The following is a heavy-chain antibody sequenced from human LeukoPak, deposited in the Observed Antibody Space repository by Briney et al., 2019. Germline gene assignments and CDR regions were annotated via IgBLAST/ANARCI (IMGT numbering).Heavy chain of an antibody. J-gene: IGHJ4*02. V-gene: IGHV3-30*18. CDR3: AKDRGSGYDLYYFDY. Sequence: GGSLRLSCAASGFTFSSYGMHWVRQAPGKGLEWVAVISYDGSNKYYADSVKGRFTISRDNSKNTLYLQMNSLRAEDTAVYYCAKDRGSGYDLYYFDYWGREPWSPSPQ. D-gene: IGHD5-12*01. CDR1: GFTFSSYG. CDR2: ISYDGSNK.